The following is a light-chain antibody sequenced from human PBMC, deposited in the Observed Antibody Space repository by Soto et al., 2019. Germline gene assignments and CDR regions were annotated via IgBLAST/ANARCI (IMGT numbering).Light chain of an antibody. V-gene: IGKV3-20*01. Sequence: EIVLTQSPGTLSLSPGERATLSCRASQSVSSSYLAWYQQKPGQAPRLLIYGVSSRATGIPDRFSGSGSGTDFTLTISRLEREDFAVYYCQQYGSSPLFTFGPGTKVDIK. CDR2: GVS. CDR3: QQYGSSPLFT. CDR1: QSVSSSY. J-gene: IGKJ3*01.